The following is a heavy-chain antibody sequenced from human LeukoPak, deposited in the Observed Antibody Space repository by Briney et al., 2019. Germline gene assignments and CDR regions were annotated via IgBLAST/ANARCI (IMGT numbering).Heavy chain of an antibody. CDR1: GGSLSGYY. J-gene: IGHJ6*03. CDR2: VNHRGSA. Sequence: SETLSLTCAVSGGSLSGYYWSWIRQSPGKGLEWIGEVNHRGSAHYNPSLKSRVTLSLDTSKNQFSLTMNFVTAADTSMYFCARGNSGGAFGDFYYLMDVWGKGTTVSVSS. V-gene: IGHV4-34*01. CDR3: ARGNSGGAFGDFYYLMDV. D-gene: IGHD1-1*01.